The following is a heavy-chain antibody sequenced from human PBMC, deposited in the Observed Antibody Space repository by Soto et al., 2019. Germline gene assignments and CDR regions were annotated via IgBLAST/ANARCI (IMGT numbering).Heavy chain of an antibody. D-gene: IGHD3-3*01. Sequence: GGSLRLSCAASGFTFSSYAMSWVRQAPGKGLEWVSAISGSGGSTYYADSVKGRFTISRDNSKNTLYLQMNSLRAEDTAVYYCAKTGITIFGVVPSPFDYWGQGTLVTVSS. V-gene: IGHV3-23*01. CDR2: ISGSGGST. CDR1: GFTFSSYA. CDR3: AKTGITIFGVVPSPFDY. J-gene: IGHJ4*02.